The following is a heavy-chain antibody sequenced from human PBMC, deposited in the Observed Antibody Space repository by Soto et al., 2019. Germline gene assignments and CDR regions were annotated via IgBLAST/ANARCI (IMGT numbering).Heavy chain of an antibody. CDR2: ISPGDSET. CDR1: VYSVTSYW. Sequence: EVSLNISCSASVYSVTSYWIGCVRQMLRKVLEWTGIISPGDSETRYSPSFPGQVPNSADKSISHATLQWSSMKDSDTAMYYCARLWGYYGSGKTAFYYYYAMDVWGQRTTVTVSS. J-gene: IGHJ6*02. V-gene: IGHV5-51*01. CDR3: ARLWGYYGSGKTAFYYYYAMDV. D-gene: IGHD3-10*01.